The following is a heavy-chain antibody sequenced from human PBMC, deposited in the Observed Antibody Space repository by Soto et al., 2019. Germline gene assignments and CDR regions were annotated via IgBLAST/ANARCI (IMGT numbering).Heavy chain of an antibody. V-gene: IGHV4-59*01. CDR1: GCSISSYY. Sequence: PSETLSLTCTVSGCSISSYYWSWIRQPPGKGLEWIGYIYYSGSTNYNPSLKSRVTISVDTSKNQFSLKLSSVTAADTAVYYCARDRVYCSGGSCYGGKFDIWGQGTMVTVSS. D-gene: IGHD2-15*01. CDR3: ARDRVYCSGGSCYGGKFDI. CDR2: IYYSGST. J-gene: IGHJ3*02.